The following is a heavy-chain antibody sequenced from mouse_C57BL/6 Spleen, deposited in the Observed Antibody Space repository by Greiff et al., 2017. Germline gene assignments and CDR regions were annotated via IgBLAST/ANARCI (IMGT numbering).Heavy chain of an antibody. V-gene: IGHV14-2*01. CDR1: GFNINDYY. D-gene: IGHD1-1*01. J-gene: IGHJ4*01. CDR3: SGVTTGVRLDY. Sequence: EVQLQQSGADLVKPGASVKLSCTASGFNINDYYMHWVKQRPEQGLEWIGCIDPEVGETKYAPKFQGQATITADTSSNTAYLQRSMLTAEDTADYCGSGVTTGVRLDYWGQGTSVTVSA. CDR2: IDPEVGET.